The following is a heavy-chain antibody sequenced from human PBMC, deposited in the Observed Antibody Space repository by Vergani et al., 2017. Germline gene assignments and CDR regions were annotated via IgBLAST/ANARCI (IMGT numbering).Heavy chain of an antibody. D-gene: IGHD3-3*01. CDR2: ISSSGSTI. Sequence: EVQLVESGGGLVQPGGSLRLSCAASGFTFSSYEMNWVRQAPGKGLEWVSYISSSGSTIYYADSVKGRFTISRDNAKNSPYLQMNSLRAEDTAVYYCARGSYDFWRRYNWFDPWGQGTLVTVSS. CDR3: ARGSYDFWRRYNWFDP. J-gene: IGHJ5*02. CDR1: GFTFSSYE. V-gene: IGHV3-48*03.